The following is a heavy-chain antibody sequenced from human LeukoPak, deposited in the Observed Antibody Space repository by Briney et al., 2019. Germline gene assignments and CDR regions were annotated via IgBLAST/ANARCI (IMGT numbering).Heavy chain of an antibody. D-gene: IGHD3-10*01. Sequence: PPETLSLTCTVSGGSISSSSYYWGWIRQPPGKGLDWIGSIYYSGSTYYNPSLKSRVTISVDTSKNQFSLKLGSVTAADTAVYYCARVLSRGVIDYWGQGTLVTVSS. CDR1: GGSISSSSYY. CDR3: ARVLSRGVIDY. CDR2: IYYSGST. V-gene: IGHV4-39*07. J-gene: IGHJ4*02.